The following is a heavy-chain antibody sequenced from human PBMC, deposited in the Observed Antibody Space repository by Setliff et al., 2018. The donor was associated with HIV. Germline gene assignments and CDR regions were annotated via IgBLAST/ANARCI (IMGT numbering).Heavy chain of an antibody. CDR3: VRGVQSPPPYSYYYMDV. CDR1: GYTFTSYG. D-gene: IGHD3-3*01. V-gene: IGHV1-18*01. J-gene: IGHJ6*03. Sequence: ASVQVSCKASGYTFTSYGISWVRQAPGQGLEWMGWISAYNANTNYAQKLQCRVTMTTDTSTSTAYMELSSLRFDDTATYYCVRGVQSPPPYSYYYMDVWGEGTMVTVSS. CDR2: ISAYNANT.